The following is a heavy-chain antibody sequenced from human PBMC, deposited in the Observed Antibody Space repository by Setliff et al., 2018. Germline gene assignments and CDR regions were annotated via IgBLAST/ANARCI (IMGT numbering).Heavy chain of an antibody. D-gene: IGHD2-15*01. CDR1: GFTFSSYA. Sequence: GGSLRLSCAASGFTFSSYAMSWVRQAPGKGLEWVSAISGSGDSTYYADSAKGRFTISRDNSKNTVYLEMNSLRAEDTAVYYCAKRGPYCSGGTCHYYFDYWGQGTLVTVSS. J-gene: IGHJ4*02. V-gene: IGHV3-23*01. CDR2: ISGSGDST. CDR3: AKRGPYCSGGTCHYYFDY.